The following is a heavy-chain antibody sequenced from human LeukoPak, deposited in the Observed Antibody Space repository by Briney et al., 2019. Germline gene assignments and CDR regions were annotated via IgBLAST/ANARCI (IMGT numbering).Heavy chain of an antibody. CDR2: ISSSSSTI. D-gene: IGHD5-18*01. CDR3: ARRDTAMDANWFDP. V-gene: IGHV3-48*01. Sequence: PGGSLRLSCAASGFTFSSYWMSWVRQAPGKGLEWVSYISSSSSTIYYADSVKGRFTISRDNAKNSLYLQMNSLRAEDTAVYYCARRDTAMDANWFDPWGQGTLVTVSS. CDR1: GFTFSSYW. J-gene: IGHJ5*02.